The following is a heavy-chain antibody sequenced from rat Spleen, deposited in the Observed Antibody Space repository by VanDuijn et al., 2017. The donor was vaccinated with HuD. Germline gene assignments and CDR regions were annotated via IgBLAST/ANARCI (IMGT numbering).Heavy chain of an antibody. V-gene: IGHV3-3*01. D-gene: IGHD1-9*01. CDR2: INSAGTT. Sequence: EVQLQESGPGLVKPSQSLSLTCSVTGYSITSSYGWNWIRRFPQNKLEWMGYINSAGTTNYNPSLKSRISISRDTSKNQFFLQVNSVTTEDTATYYCARRHYGYTDYFDYWGQGVMVTVSS. CDR1: GYSITSSYG. J-gene: IGHJ2*01. CDR3: ARRHYGYTDYFDY.